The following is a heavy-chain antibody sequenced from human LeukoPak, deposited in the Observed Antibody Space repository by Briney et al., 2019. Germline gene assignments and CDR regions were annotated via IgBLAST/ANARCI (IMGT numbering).Heavy chain of an antibody. CDR3: AREDREGYYFDY. Sequence: SETLSLTCTVSGGSISSGGYYWSWIRQHPGKGLEWIGYIYYSGTTYYNPSLKSRVTISVDTSKNQFSLKLSSVTAADTAAYYCAREDREGYYFDYWGQGTLVTVSS. V-gene: IGHV4-31*03. CDR2: IYYSGTT. CDR1: GGSISSGGYY. D-gene: IGHD3-10*01. J-gene: IGHJ4*02.